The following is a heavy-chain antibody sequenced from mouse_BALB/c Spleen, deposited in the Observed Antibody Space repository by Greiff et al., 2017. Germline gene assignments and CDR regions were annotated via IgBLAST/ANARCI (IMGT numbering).Heavy chain of an antibody. V-gene: IGHV5-9-3*01. CDR3: ARPYGNYPYFDV. CDR2: ISSGGSYT. J-gene: IGHJ1*01. CDR1: GFTFSSYA. D-gene: IGHD2-10*02. Sequence: EVQLQESGGGLVKPGGSLKLSCAASGFTFSSYAMSWVRQTPEKRLEWVATISSGGSYTYYPDSVKGRFTISRDNAKNTLYLQMSSLRSEDTAMYYCARPYGNYPYFDVWGAGTTVTVSS.